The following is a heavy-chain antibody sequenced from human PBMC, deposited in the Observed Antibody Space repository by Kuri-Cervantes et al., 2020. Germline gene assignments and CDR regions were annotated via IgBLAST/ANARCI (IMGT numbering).Heavy chain of an antibody. D-gene: IGHD2-15*01. V-gene: IGHV3-21*01. CDR2: ISSSSTYI. J-gene: IGHJ4*02. CDR3: ASSEWGYCSGGSCYSY. CDR1: RFTFSSYS. Sequence: GESLKISCAASRFTFSSYSMNWVRQAPGKGLEWVSSISSSSTYIYYADSVKGRFTISRDNAKNSLYLQMNCLRAEDTALYYCASSEWGYCSGGSCYSYWGQGTLVTVSS.